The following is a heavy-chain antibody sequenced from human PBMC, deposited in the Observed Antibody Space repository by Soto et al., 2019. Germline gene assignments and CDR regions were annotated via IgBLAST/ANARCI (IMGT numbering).Heavy chain of an antibody. CDR1: GFTFSSYG. CDR2: ISYDGSNK. J-gene: IGHJ6*02. Sequence: GSLRLSCAASGFTFSSYGMHWVRQAPGKGLEWVAVISYDGSNKYYADSVKGRFTISRDNSKNTLYLQMNSLRAEDTAVYYCAKDLGDDYGDYVYYYYGMDVWGQGTTVTVSS. V-gene: IGHV3-30*18. CDR3: AKDLGDDYGDYVYYYYGMDV. D-gene: IGHD4-17*01.